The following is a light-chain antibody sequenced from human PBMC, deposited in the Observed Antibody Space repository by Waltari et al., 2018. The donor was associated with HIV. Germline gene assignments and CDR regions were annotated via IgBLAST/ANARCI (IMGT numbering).Light chain of an antibody. CDR1: QSVRSN. Sequence: EIVMTQSPVTLSVSPGERATLSCRASQSVRSNLAWYQQNPGQAPRLLIYGAYTRATGIPARFSGSGSGTEFTLTISSLQSEDFAVYYCQQYGNWYTFGQGTKLEIK. V-gene: IGKV3-15*01. CDR2: GAY. CDR3: QQYGNWYT. J-gene: IGKJ2*01.